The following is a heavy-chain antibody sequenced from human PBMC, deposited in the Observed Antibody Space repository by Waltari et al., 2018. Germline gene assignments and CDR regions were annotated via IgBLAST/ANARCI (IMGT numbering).Heavy chain of an antibody. Sequence: QVQLQASGPGLAKPSETLSLTCAVPGYSISSRYSWGWIRHLPGKGLEWIGSIYHSGSTYYNPSLKGRVTISVDTSKNQFSLKLSSVTAADTAVYYCARRGGSSGWYKGAFDIWGQGTMVTVSS. CDR2: IYHSGST. D-gene: IGHD6-19*01. CDR3: ARRGGSSGWYKGAFDI. V-gene: IGHV4-38-2*01. CDR1: GYSISSRYS. J-gene: IGHJ3*02.